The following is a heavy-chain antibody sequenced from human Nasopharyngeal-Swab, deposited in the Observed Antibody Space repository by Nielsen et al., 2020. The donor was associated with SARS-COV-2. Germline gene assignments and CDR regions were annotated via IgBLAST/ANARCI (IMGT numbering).Heavy chain of an antibody. V-gene: IGHV1-18*01. Sequence: ASVKVSCKASGYTFTSYGISWVRQAPGQGLEWMGWISAYNGNTNYAQKLQGGVTMTRDTSISTAYMELSRLRSDDTAVYYCARSVAGTTHYYYYYGMDVWGQGTTVTVSS. CDR2: ISAYNGNT. CDR1: GYTFTSYG. D-gene: IGHD6-19*01. CDR3: ARSVAGTTHYYYYYGMDV. J-gene: IGHJ6*02.